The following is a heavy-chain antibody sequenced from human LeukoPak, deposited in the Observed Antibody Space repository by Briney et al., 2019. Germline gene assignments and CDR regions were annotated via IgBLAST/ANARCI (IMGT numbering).Heavy chain of an antibody. V-gene: IGHV4-34*01. Sequence: SETLSLTCTVSGGSISSYYWSWIRQPPGKGLEWIGEINHSGSTNYNPSLKSRVTISVDTSKNQFSLKLSSVTAADTAVYYCARRFDPWGQGTLVTVSS. CDR2: INHSGST. CDR3: ARRFDP. CDR1: GGSISSYY. J-gene: IGHJ5*02.